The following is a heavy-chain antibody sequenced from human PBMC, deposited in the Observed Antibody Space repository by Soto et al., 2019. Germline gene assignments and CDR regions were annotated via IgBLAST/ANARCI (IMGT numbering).Heavy chain of an antibody. CDR2: IWYDGSNK. CDR1: GFTFSSYG. Sequence: GGSLRLSCAASGFTFSSYGMHWVRQAPGKGLEWVAVIWYDGSNKYYADSVKGRFTISRDNSKNTLYLQMNSLRAEDTAVYYCARDRIRGPISPAAEYFQNWGQGTLVTVSS. D-gene: IGHD3-10*01. CDR3: ARDRIRGPISPAAEYFQN. V-gene: IGHV3-33*01. J-gene: IGHJ1*01.